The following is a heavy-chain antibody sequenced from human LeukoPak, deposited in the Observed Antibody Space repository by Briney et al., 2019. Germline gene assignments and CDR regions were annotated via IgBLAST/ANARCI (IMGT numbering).Heavy chain of an antibody. Sequence: PGGSLRLSCTTSGFNFRAYWMGWVRQAPGKGLEWVSAISGSGGSTYYADSVKGRFTISRDNSKNTLYLQMNSLRAEDTAVYYCAKGPPPLLRGYSSYYFDYWGQGTLVTVSS. CDR3: AKGPPPLLRGYSSYYFDY. D-gene: IGHD5-18*01. CDR2: ISGSGGST. V-gene: IGHV3-23*01. CDR1: GFNFRAYW. J-gene: IGHJ4*02.